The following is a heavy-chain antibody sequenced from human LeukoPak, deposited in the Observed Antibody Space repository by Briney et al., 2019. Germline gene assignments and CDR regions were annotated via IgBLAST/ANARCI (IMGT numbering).Heavy chain of an antibody. J-gene: IGHJ4*02. V-gene: IGHV3-23*01. CDR2: ISGSGGST. CDR3: AKGAISTIFGVAGRAEDY. D-gene: IGHD3-3*01. CDR1: GFTFSSYA. Sequence: PGGSLRLSCAASGFTFSSYAMSWVRQAPGKGLEWVSAISGSGGSTYYADSVKGRFTISRDNSKNTLYLQMNSLRAEDTAVYYCAKGAISTIFGVAGRAEDYWGQGTLVTVSS.